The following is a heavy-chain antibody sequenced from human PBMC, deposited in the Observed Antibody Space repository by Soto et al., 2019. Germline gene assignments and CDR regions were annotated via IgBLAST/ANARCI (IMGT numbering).Heavy chain of an antibody. Sequence: SETLSLTCAVSSGSISSSNWWSWVRQPPGKGLEWIGEIYHSGSTNYNPSLKSRVTIAVDKSKNQFSLKLSSVTAADTAVYYCARVHHDVLMVYAIESIFYYMDVWGKGTTVTVSS. V-gene: IGHV4-4*02. J-gene: IGHJ6*03. CDR2: IYHSGST. CDR1: SGSISSSNW. CDR3: ARVHHDVLMVYAIESIFYYMDV. D-gene: IGHD2-8*01.